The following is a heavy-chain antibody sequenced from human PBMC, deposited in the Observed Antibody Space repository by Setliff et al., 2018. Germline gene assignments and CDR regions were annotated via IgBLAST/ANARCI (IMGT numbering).Heavy chain of an antibody. CDR3: ARGVDYCMDV. V-gene: IGHV3-30*02. CDR2: IQTNGNDK. J-gene: IGHJ6*03. Sequence: GASLKISCAASGITLSSYGMDWVRQAPGKGLEWVSFIQTNGNDKNYADSVKGRFTIYRDDSKNTLYLQMDSLRPEDTAIYYCARGVDYCMDVWGKGTTVTVSS. CDR1: GITLSSYG. D-gene: IGHD2-15*01.